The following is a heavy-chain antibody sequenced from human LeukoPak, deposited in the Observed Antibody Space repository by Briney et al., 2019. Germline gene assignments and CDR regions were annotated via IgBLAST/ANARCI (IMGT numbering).Heavy chain of an antibody. CDR2: ISGSGGST. CDR1: GFTFSSYA. CDR3: AKGGEDVVVPAAISFWFDP. D-gene: IGHD2-2*02. J-gene: IGHJ5*02. V-gene: IGHV3-23*01. Sequence: PGGSLRLPCAASGFTFSSYAMSWVRQAPGKGLEWVSAISGSGGSTYYADSVKGRFTISRDNSKNTLYLQMNSLRAEDTAVYYCAKGGEDVVVPAAISFWFDPWGQGTLVTVSS.